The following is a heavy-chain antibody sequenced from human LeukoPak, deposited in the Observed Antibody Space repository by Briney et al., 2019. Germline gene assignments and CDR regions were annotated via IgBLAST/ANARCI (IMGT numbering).Heavy chain of an antibody. CDR1: GFTFNTHW. D-gene: IGHD4-17*01. Sequence: PGGSLRLSCAAFGFTFNTHWMSWVRQAPGKGLEWVANIKEDVSEKYYVDSVKGRFTISRDNDQNSLFPQMNSLRVEDTAVYYCARDRHGDTGDWSFDLWGRGTLVTVSS. CDR2: IKEDVSEK. CDR3: ARDRHGDTGDWSFDL. J-gene: IGHJ2*01. V-gene: IGHV3-7*01.